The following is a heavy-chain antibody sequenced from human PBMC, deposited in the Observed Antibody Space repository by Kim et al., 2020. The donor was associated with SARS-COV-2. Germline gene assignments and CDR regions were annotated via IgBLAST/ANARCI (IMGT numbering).Heavy chain of an antibody. CDR2: GST. V-gene: IGHV1-46*01. CDR3: ASISGAFDY. J-gene: IGHJ4*02. Sequence: GSTSYAKKCQGRVTMTRDTSTSTVYMELSSLRSEDTAVYYCASISGAFDYWGQGTLVTVSS. D-gene: IGHD2-15*01.